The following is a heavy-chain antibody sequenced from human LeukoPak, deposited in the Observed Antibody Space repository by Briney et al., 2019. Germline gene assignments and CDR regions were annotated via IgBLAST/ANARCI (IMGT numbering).Heavy chain of an antibody. D-gene: IGHD6-19*01. CDR3: ARDLTIAVADYYYGMDV. CDR1: GGTFSSYA. J-gene: IGHJ6*02. Sequence: ASVKVSCKASGGTFSSYAISWVRQAPGQGLEWMGRIIPILGIANYAQKFQGRVTITADKSTSTAYMELSSLRSEDTAVYYCARDLTIAVADYYYGMDVWGQGTTVTVSS. V-gene: IGHV1-69*04. CDR2: IIPILGIA.